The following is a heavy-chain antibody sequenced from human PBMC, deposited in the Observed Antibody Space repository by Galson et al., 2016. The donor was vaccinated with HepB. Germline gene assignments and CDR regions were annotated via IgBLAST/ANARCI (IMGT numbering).Heavy chain of an antibody. V-gene: IGHV3-23*01. D-gene: IGHD6-6*01. CDR2: FSSGVDRT. Sequence: SLRLSCAASGFTFSNYGMHWVRQAPGKGLEWVSGFSSGVDRTCYADSVKGRFTISRDNSKNILFLQMNSLRVEDTAVYHCAIGGSNYFDKWGQGTLVTVSS. J-gene: IGHJ4*02. CDR1: GFTFSNYG. CDR3: AIGGSNYFDK.